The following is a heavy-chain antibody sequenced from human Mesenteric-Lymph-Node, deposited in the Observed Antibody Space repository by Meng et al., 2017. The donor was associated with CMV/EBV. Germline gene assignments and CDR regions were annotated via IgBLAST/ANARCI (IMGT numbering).Heavy chain of an antibody. V-gene: IGHV4-34*01. Sequence: YGGSFSGYYWSWIRQPPGKGLEWIGEINHSGSTNYNPSLKSRVTISVDTSKNQFSLKLSSVTAADTAVYYCASRNLQLLWFGELLDYWGQGTLVTVSS. CDR1: GGSFSGYY. D-gene: IGHD3-10*01. CDR2: INHSGST. J-gene: IGHJ4*02. CDR3: ASRNLQLLWFGELLDY.